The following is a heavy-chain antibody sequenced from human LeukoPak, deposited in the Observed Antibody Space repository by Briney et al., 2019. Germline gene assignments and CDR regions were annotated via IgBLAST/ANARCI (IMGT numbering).Heavy chain of an antibody. CDR2: FDPEDGET. CDR3: ATGLTGDGGIDY. D-gene: IGHD7-27*01. Sequence: ASVKVSCKVSGYTLTELSMHWVRQAPGKGLEWMGGFDPEDGETIYAQKFQGRVTMTEDTSTDTAYMELSSLRSEGTAVYYCATGLTGDGGIDYWGQGTLVTVSS. V-gene: IGHV1-24*01. J-gene: IGHJ4*02. CDR1: GYTLTELS.